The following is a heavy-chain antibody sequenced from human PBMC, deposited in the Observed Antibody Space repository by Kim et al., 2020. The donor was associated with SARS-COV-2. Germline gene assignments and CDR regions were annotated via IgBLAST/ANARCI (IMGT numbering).Heavy chain of an antibody. CDR2: INHSGST. CDR1: GGSFSGYY. Sequence: SETLSLTCAVYGGSFSGYYWSWIRQPPGKGLEWIGEINHSGSTNYNLSLKSRVTISVDTSKNQFSLKLSSVTAADTAVYYCARVVGYSYGSERYNWFDPWGQGTLVTVSS. D-gene: IGHD5-18*01. CDR3: ARVVGYSYGSERYNWFDP. V-gene: IGHV4-34*01. J-gene: IGHJ5*02.